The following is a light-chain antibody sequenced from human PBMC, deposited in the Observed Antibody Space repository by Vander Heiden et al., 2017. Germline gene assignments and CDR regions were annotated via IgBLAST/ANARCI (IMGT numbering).Light chain of an antibody. CDR2: WAS. J-gene: IGKJ1*01. CDR1: RSILYSSNNKNY. CDR3: QQEVTTPRT. V-gene: IGKV4-1*01. Sequence: DFVMTQSPDSLAVSLGERATINCKSSRSILYSSNNKNYLAWYQQKAGQPPKLLIYWASTRESGVPDRFSGSGSGTDFTLTISSLQAEDVAVYYCQQEVTTPRTFGQRTKVEIK.